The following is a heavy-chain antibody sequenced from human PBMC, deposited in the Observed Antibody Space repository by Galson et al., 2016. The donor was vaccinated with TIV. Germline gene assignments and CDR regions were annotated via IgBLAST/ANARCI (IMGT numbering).Heavy chain of an antibody. CDR2: VFYSGST. CDR3: GGYTAGFFVY. CDR1: GGSISRSGYY. J-gene: IGHJ4*02. D-gene: IGHD5-18*01. V-gene: IGHV4-39*01. Sequence: ETLSLTCAASGGSISRSGYYWAWIRQPPGKGLEWIGSVFYSGSTYYNPSLKSRVTISLDTSKNQFSLKLSSVTAADTAVYYCGGYTAGFFVYWGQGTLVTVSS.